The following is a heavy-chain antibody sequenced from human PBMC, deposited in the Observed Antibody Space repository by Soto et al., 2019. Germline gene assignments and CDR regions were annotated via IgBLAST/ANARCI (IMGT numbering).Heavy chain of an antibody. CDR3: ARGFVITAVPDY. V-gene: IGHV3-33*01. CDR2: IWDDGSNQ. D-gene: IGHD2-2*01. CDR1: GFTFNTYG. Sequence: QVQLMESGGGVVQPGGSLRLSCAASGFTFNTYGMHWVRQAPGKGLEWVAVIWDDGSNQYYADSVKGRFTISRDNSKSTLFLQMNSLRADDTAMDYCARGFVITAVPDYWGQGTLVTVSS. J-gene: IGHJ4*02.